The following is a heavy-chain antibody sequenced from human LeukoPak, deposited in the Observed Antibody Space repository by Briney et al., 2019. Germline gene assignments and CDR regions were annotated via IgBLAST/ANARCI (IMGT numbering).Heavy chain of an antibody. CDR3: ARGVAPSYYFDS. CDR2: ISSSSLYI. V-gene: IGHV3-21*01. D-gene: IGHD5-12*01. J-gene: IGHJ4*02. CDR1: GFTFGDYN. Sequence: PGGSLRLSCAASGFTFGDYNMNWVRQAPGKGLEWVSSISSSSLYIYYSDSVKGQFTISRDTAKNSLILQMDSLRADDTAVYYCARGVAPSYYFDSWGQGTLVTVSS.